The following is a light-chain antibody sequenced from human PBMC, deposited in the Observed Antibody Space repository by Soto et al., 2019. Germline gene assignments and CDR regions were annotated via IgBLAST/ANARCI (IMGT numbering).Light chain of an antibody. V-gene: IGLV2-14*01. Sequence: QSALTQPASVSGSPGQSITISCTGTSSDVGRYNYVSWYQQHPGKAPKLIIYDVTNRPSGISNRFSGSKSGSTASLTISGLQPEDEADYYCNSYTSTSTYVFGTGTQLTVL. CDR1: SSDVGRYNY. CDR3: NSYTSTSTYV. J-gene: IGLJ1*01. CDR2: DVT.